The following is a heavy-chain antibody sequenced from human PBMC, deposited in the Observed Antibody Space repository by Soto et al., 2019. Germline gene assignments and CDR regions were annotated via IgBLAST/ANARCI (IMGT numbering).Heavy chain of an antibody. Sequence: PGGSLRLSCAASGFSFSTYSMNWVRQAPGKGLEWVSSISSSSNYIYYGDSVKGRFTISRDNAKNSVYLHMSSLRAEDTALYYCARDQGTVAPSYFDSWGQGILVTVS. CDR1: GFSFSTYS. CDR3: ARDQGTVAPSYFDS. CDR2: ISSSSNYI. D-gene: IGHD4-4*01. V-gene: IGHV3-21*01. J-gene: IGHJ4*02.